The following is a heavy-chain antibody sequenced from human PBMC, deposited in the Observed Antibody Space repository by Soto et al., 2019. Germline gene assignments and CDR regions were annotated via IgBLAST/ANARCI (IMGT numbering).Heavy chain of an antibody. CDR2: IIPTIGTT. J-gene: IGHJ4*02. CDR1: GDTFTIFA. V-gene: IGHV1-69*12. CDR3: ARDLGSGYDPGDY. D-gene: IGHD5-12*01. Sequence: QVQLVQSGAEVKKPGSSVKVSCKASGDTFTIFAISWVRQAPGQGLEWMGGIIPTIGTTNYAQRFQGRIPITGDESTVTAYMELSSMKSEDTAVYYCARDLGSGYDPGDYWGQGTLVTVSS.